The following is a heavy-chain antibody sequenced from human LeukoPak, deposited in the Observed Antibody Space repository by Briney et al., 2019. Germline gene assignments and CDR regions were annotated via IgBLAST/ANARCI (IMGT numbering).Heavy chain of an antibody. D-gene: IGHD2-2*01. CDR1: GFTFSNYW. V-gene: IGHV3-15*01. Sequence: SGGSLRLSCAAFGFTFSNYWMRWVRQAPGKGLEWVGRIKSKTDGGTTDYAAPVKGRFTISRDDSKNTLYLQMNSLKTEDTAVYYCTTDRGLVPAARGLDYWGQGTLVTVSS. CDR3: TTDRGLVPAARGLDY. J-gene: IGHJ4*02. CDR2: IKSKTDGGTT.